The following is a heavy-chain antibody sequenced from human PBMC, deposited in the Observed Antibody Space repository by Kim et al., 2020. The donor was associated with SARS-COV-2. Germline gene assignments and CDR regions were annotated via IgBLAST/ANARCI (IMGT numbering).Heavy chain of an antibody. D-gene: IGHD5-12*01. CDR3: AKDIRLRFAGYSGYDPAWDEAFLGGEFDY. V-gene: IGHV3-9*01. J-gene: IGHJ4*02. CDR1: GFTFGDYA. CDR2: ISWNSGSI. Sequence: GGSLRLSCAASGFTFGDYAMHWVRQAPGKGLEWVSGISWNSGSIGYADSVKGRFTISRDNAKNSLYLQMNSLRAEDTALYYCAKDIRLRFAGYSGYDPAWDEAFLGGEFDYWGQGTLVTVSS.